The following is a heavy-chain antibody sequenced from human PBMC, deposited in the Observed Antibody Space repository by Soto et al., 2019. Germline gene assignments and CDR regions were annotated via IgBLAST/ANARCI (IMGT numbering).Heavy chain of an antibody. V-gene: IGHV1-18*01. CDR3: ARGLGGIGYFDY. CDR2: ISAYNGDT. CDR1: WFNFSSHG. Sequence: GGSGKVSCQGSWFNFSSHGIPLVRPAPGQGLEWMGWISAYNGDTNYAQKLQGRVTMTTDTSTGTAYMELRSLRSDDTAVYYCARGLGGIGYFDYWGQGTLVTVSS. D-gene: IGHD3-16*02. J-gene: IGHJ4*02.